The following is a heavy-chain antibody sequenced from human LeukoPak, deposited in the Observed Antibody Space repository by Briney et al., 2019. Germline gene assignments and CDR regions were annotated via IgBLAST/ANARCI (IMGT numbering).Heavy chain of an antibody. J-gene: IGHJ3*02. D-gene: IGHD3-3*01. CDR2: INPSGGST. V-gene: IGHV1-46*01. CDR1: GYTFTSYY. CDR3: ARDSEEVTIFGVVIISSDAFDI. Sequence: ASVKVSCKASGYTFTSYYMHWVRQAPGQGLEWMGIINPSGGSTSYAQKFQGRVTMTRDTSTSTVYMELSSLRSEDTAVYYCARDSEEVTIFGVVIISSDAFDIWGQGTMVTVSS.